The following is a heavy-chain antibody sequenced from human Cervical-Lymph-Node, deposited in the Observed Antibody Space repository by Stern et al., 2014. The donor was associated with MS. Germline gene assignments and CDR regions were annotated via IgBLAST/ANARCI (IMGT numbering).Heavy chain of an antibody. CDR2: INGGPGTT. CDR1: GYNFIDHA. J-gene: IGHJ4*02. CDR3: ARQPDYSDFLDF. D-gene: IGHD4-11*01. Sequence: VQLVESGAEVKKPGASMTISCKTSGYNFIDHAIHRVRKAPGQRLEWMGWINGGPGTTKYSQKFQGRVSFTRDKAASAAYMDLSSLSPDDTAVYYCARQPDYSDFLDFWGQGTLVTVSS. V-gene: IGHV1-3*01.